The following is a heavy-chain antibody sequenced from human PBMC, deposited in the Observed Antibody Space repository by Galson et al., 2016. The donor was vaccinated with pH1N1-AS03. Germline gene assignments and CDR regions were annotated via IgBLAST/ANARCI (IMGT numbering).Heavy chain of an antibody. CDR3: AQGSYTYVPRFFDN. CDR2: VTPIFGTT. J-gene: IGHJ4*02. Sequence: SVKVSCKVFGGSFSRDAISWVRQAPGQGLEWLGGVTPIFGTTNYAQKFQDKVTITADTSTSASYMGLSSLRSDDTAGYYCAQGSYTYVPRFFDNWGQGTLFTVSS. CDR1: GGSFSRDA. D-gene: IGHD5-18*01. V-gene: IGHV1-69*06.